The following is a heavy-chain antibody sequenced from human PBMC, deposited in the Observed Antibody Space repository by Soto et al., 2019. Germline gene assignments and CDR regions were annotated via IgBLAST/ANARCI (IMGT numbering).Heavy chain of an antibody. CDR3: ARVAGIYYDFWSGYYSSAPSYFDY. V-gene: IGHV4-59*01. D-gene: IGHD3-3*01. CDR2: IYYSGST. Sequence: SETLSLTCTVSGGSISSYYWSWIRQPPGKGLEWIGYIYYSGSTNYNPSLKSRVTISVDTSKNQFSLKLSSVTAADTAVYYCARVAGIYYDFWSGYYSSAPSYFDYWCQGTLVTVSS. J-gene: IGHJ4*02. CDR1: GGSISSYY.